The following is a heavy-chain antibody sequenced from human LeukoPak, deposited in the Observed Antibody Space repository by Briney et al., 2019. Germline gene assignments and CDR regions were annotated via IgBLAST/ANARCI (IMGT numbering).Heavy chain of an antibody. V-gene: IGHV3-21*01. CDR1: GFTFSSYS. CDR3: ARVTIDSSWYHWFDP. J-gene: IGHJ5*02. CDR2: ISSSSSYI. D-gene: IGHD6-13*01. Sequence: PGGSLRLSCAASGFTFSSYSMNWVRQAPGKGLEWVSSISSSSSYIYYADSVKGRFTISRDNAKNSLYLQMNSLRAEDTAVYYCARVTIDSSWYHWFDPWGQGTLVTVSS.